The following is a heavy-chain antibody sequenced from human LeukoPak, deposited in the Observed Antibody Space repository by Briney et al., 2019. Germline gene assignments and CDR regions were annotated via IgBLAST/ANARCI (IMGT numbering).Heavy chain of an antibody. CDR1: GFTFTNYA. V-gene: IGHV3-23*01. D-gene: IGHD6-25*01. Sequence: GGSLRLSCAASGFTFTNYAMAWVRQAPGKGLEWVSIITGSGDNTYYADSVKGRFTISRDNSKNTLYLEMNRLRADDTALYYCAVRPVSDLGPLDFWGQGTLVTVSS. J-gene: IGHJ4*02. CDR3: AVRPVSDLGPLDF. CDR2: ITGSGDNT.